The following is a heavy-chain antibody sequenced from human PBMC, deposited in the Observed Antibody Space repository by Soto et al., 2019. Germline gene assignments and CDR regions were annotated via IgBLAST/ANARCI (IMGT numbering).Heavy chain of an antibody. J-gene: IGHJ5*02. V-gene: IGHV4-59*02. Sequence: SETLSLTCFVSGDSVNSHHWSWIRQCPGQGLEWIAYTSYSGNTNYNPSIQSRVTISLDTSKTQFSLKLTSITSADTAVYYCARDMHACFTHYFDPWAQATLVTVSS. CDR3: ARDMHACFTHYFDP. D-gene: IGHD3-16*01. CDR1: GDSVNSHH. CDR2: TSYSGNT.